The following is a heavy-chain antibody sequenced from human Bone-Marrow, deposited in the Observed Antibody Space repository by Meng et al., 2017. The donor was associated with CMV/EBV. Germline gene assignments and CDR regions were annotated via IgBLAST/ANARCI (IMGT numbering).Heavy chain of an antibody. CDR2: IYWNDDK. J-gene: IGHJ4*02. Sequence: FSLRASGMCVGWIRQPPGKALEWLALIYWNDDKRYSPSLKNRLTITKDTSKNQVVLTMTNMDPVDTATYYCAHRNSMVRGGLLYSYWGQGTLVTVSS. D-gene: IGHD2/OR15-2a*01. CDR3: AHRNSMVRGGLLYSY. CDR1: FSLRASGMC. V-gene: IGHV2-5*01.